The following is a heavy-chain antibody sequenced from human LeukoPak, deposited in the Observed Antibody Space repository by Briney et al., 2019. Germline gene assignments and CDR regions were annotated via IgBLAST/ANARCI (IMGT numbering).Heavy chain of an antibody. V-gene: IGHV4-59*11. Sequence: SETLSPICTVSGGSISSHYWSWIRQPPGKGLEWIGYIYYSGSTNYNPSLKSRVTISVDTSKNQFSLKLSSVTAADTAVYYCARAQRLAAAGRSSYWYFDLWGRGTLVTVSS. CDR2: IYYSGST. CDR1: GGSISSHY. CDR3: ARAQRLAAAGRSSYWYFDL. D-gene: IGHD6-13*01. J-gene: IGHJ2*01.